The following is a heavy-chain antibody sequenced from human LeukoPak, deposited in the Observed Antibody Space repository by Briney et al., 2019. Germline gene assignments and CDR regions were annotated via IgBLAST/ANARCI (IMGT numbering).Heavy chain of an antibody. CDR3: AKDKVWSGYPPGYYYYYMDV. Sequence: GGSLRLSCAASGFTFSSYAMSWVRQAPGKGLEWVSAISGSGGSTYYADSVKGRFTISRDNSKNTLYLQMNSLRAEDTAVYYCAKDKVWSGYPPGYYYYYMDVWGKGTTVTVSS. J-gene: IGHJ6*03. V-gene: IGHV3-23*01. CDR1: GFTFSSYA. D-gene: IGHD3-3*01. CDR2: ISGSGGST.